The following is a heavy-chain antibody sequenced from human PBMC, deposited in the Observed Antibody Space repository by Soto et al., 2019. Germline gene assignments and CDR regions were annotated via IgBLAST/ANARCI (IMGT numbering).Heavy chain of an antibody. CDR3: ARAPGGYYDSSGYQSWYFSY. V-gene: IGHV1-18*01. CDR1: GYTFTSYG. CDR2: ISAYNANT. Sequence: QVQLVQSGAEVKKPGASVKVSCKASGYTFTSYGISWVRQAPGQGLEWMGWISAYNANTNYAQKLQGRVTMTKDTSTSTAYMELRSLRSDDTAVYYCARAPGGYYDSSGYQSWYFSYWGQGTLVTFSS. D-gene: IGHD3-22*01. J-gene: IGHJ4*02.